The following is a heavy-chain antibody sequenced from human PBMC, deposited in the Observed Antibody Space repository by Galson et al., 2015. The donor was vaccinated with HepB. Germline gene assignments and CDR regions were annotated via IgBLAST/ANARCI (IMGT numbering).Heavy chain of an antibody. D-gene: IGHD6-19*01. J-gene: IGHJ4*02. V-gene: IGHV5-51*01. Sequence: DTRISPSFRGQVTISADKSITTAYLQWSSLKASDTAMYYCARRRLYSSAPDHWGQGTLVTVSS. CDR3: ARRRLYSSAPDH. CDR2: DT.